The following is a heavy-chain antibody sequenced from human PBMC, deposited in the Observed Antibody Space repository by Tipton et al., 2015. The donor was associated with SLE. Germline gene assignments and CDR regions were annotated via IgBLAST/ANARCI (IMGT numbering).Heavy chain of an antibody. CDR2: IYHNGDT. CDR1: GGSFSGYY. V-gene: IGHV4-34*01. Sequence: GLVKPSETLSLTCAVYGGSFSGYYWSWIRQPPGKGLEWIGAIYHNGDTYYKSSLKSQVTISVDTSKNQFSLKLSSVTAADTAFYYCARRTSGYAPDYWGQGTLVTVSS. D-gene: IGHD5-12*01. CDR3: ARRTSGYAPDY. J-gene: IGHJ4*02.